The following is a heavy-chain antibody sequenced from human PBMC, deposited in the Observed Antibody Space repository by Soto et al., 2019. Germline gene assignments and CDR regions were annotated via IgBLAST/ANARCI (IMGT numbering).Heavy chain of an antibody. CDR1: GFSLTTSGVG. V-gene: IGHV2-5*02. J-gene: IGHJ4*02. CDR2: IYCDDDK. CDR3: AHRVLRTVFGLVTTTAIYFDF. D-gene: IGHD3-3*01. Sequence: QITLNESGPTVVRPTETLTLTCRFSGFSLTTSGVGVGWIRQSPGKAPEWLAIIYCDDDKRYSASLKNRLTITKDTSKNQVVLTVSDLDPTDTATYYCAHRVLRTVFGLVTTTAIYFDFWGQGTPVAVSS.